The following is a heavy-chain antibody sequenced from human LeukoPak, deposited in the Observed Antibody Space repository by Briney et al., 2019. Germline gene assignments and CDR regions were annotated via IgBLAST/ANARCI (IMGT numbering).Heavy chain of an antibody. D-gene: IGHD3-10*01. J-gene: IGHJ4*02. V-gene: IGHV4-59*12. Sequence: SETLSLTCTVSGGSISSYYWSWIRQPPGKGLEWIGYIYYSGSTNYNPSLKSRVTISVDTSKNQFSLKLSSVTAADTAVYYCARDRGITMVRGVISPYYFDYWGQGTLVTVSS. CDR1: GGSISSYY. CDR2: IYYSGST. CDR3: ARDRGITMVRGVISPYYFDY.